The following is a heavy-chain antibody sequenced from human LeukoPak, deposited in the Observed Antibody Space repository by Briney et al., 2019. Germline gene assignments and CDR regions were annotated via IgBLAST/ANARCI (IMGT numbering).Heavy chain of an antibody. Sequence: SETLSLTCTVSGGSISSYYWSWIRQPAGKGLEWIGRIYTSGSTNYNPSLKSRITMSVDTSKNQFSLKLSSVTAADTAVYYCARTGEVYSSGWYVMDYWGQGTLVTVTS. D-gene: IGHD6-19*01. V-gene: IGHV4-4*07. CDR3: ARTGEVYSSGWYVMDY. J-gene: IGHJ4*02. CDR2: IYTSGST. CDR1: GGSISSYY.